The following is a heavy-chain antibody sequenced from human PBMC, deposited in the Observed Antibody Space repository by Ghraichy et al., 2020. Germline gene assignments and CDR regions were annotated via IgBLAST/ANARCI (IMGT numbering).Heavy chain of an antibody. Sequence: SETLSLTCTVSGGSISSYYWSWIRQPPGKGLEWIGYIYYSGSTNYNPSLKSRVTISVDTSKNQFSLKLSSVTAADTAVYYCARALQQLYAFDIWGQGTMVTVSS. V-gene: IGHV4-59*08. CDR3: ARALQQLYAFDI. D-gene: IGHD6-13*01. J-gene: IGHJ3*02. CDR2: IYYSGST. CDR1: GGSISSYY.